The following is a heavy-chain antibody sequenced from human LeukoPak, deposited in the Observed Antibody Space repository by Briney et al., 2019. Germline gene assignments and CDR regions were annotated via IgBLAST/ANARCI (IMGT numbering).Heavy chain of an antibody. J-gene: IGHJ4*02. V-gene: IGHV3-53*01. D-gene: IGHD1-26*01. Sequence: GGSLRLSCAVSGLTFSSYSMTWVRQAPGKGLEWVSVILSGGSKYYPDSVKGRFTISRDNSKNTLYLQMNSLRAEDTAVYYCARDALKNSGSYGYWGQGTLVTVS. CDR1: GLTFSSYS. CDR2: ILSGGSK. CDR3: ARDALKNSGSYGY.